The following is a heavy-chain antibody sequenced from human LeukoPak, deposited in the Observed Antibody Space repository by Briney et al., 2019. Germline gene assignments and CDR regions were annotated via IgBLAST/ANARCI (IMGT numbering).Heavy chain of an antibody. Sequence: SETLSLTCTVSGGSISSYYWSWIRQPPGKGLEWIGYIYYSGSTTYNPSLKSRVTISVDTSKNQFSLKLSSVTAADTAVYYCARGRATAGLDYWGQGTLVTVSS. CDR3: ARGRATAGLDY. CDR2: IYYSGST. D-gene: IGHD6-13*01. J-gene: IGHJ4*02. CDR1: GGSISSYY. V-gene: IGHV4-59*01.